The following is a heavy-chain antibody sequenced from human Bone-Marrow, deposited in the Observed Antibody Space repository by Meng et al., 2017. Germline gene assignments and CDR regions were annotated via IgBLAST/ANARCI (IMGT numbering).Heavy chain of an antibody. CDR1: GASISSCDW. Sequence: GPGRGKPSGHRSPTCLAAGASISSCDWWIWVRQPPGKGLEWIGVSCHGGDTHYNPSLKSRAPRAIDKSKNQFSLKLSSVTAADTAVLYCAIRIYICGWQWGQGALVTVSS. CDR3: AIRIYICGWQ. CDR2: SCHGGDT. J-gene: IGHJ4*02. D-gene: IGHD6-19*01. V-gene: IGHV4/OR15-8*02.